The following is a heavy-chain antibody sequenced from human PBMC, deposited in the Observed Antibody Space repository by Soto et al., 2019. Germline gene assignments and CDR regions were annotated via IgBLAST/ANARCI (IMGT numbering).Heavy chain of an antibody. CDR1: GYTFSATA. V-gene: IGHV3-73*01. Sequence: PGGSLRLSCAASGYTFSATALHWVRQASGKGLEWVARVAAKNENYVTTYAASVQGRFSLSRDDSKNSAYLQMNSLKTEDTAVYYCTTGKEIMPTRLDYWGQGTQVTVSS. CDR2: VAAKNENYVT. CDR3: TTGKEIMPTRLDY. D-gene: IGHD5-12*01. J-gene: IGHJ4*02.